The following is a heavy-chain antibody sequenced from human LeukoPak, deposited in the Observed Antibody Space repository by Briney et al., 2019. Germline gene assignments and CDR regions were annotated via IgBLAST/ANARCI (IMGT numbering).Heavy chain of an antibody. V-gene: IGHV3-23*01. J-gene: IGHJ4*02. CDR3: AKATGTLSN. CDR1: GFTFSSHG. CDR2: TSSSDAGT. Sequence: GGSLRLSCAASGFTFSSHGMSWVRQAPGKGLEWVSATSSSDAGTYHADSVRGRFTISRDNSKNTLYLQMNSLTAEDTAIYYCAKATGTLSNWGQGTLVTVSS. D-gene: IGHD1-1*01.